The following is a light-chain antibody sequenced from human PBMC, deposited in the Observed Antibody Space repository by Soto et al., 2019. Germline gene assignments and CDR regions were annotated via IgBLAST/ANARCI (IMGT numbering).Light chain of an antibody. CDR3: CSDAGSSSLV. CDR1: SSDVGSYNL. J-gene: IGLJ3*02. Sequence: QSALTQPASVSGSPGQSITISCTGTSSDVGSYNLVSWYQQHPGKAPKLMIYEVSKRPSGVSNRFSGSKSGNTASLTISGIQAEDEADYYCCSDAGSSSLVFGGGTKVTVL. V-gene: IGLV2-23*02. CDR2: EVS.